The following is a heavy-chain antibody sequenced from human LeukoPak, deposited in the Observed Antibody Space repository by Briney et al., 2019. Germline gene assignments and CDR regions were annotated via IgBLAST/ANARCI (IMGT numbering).Heavy chain of an antibody. CDR1: GFTFSSYW. Sequence: AGGSLRLSCAASGFTFSSYWMHWVRQAPGKGLVCVSRITSDGSTTSYADSVKGRFTISRDNAKNSLYLQMNSLRAEDTAVCYCARDDVYPNPWGQGTLVTVSS. J-gene: IGHJ5*02. CDR3: ARDDVYPNP. D-gene: IGHD2-2*02. V-gene: IGHV3-74*01. CDR2: ITSDGSTT.